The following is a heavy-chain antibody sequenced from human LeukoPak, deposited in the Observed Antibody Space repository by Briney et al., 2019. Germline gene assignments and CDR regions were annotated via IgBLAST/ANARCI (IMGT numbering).Heavy chain of an antibody. CDR1: GYTFTSYG. Sequence: GASVKVSCKASGYTFTSYGISWVRQAPGQGLEWMGWISAYNGNTNYAQKLQGRVTMTTDTSTSTAYMELRSLRSDDTAVYYCARVRCSGGSCCPSYGMDVWGQGTTVTVSS. D-gene: IGHD2-15*01. J-gene: IGHJ6*02. CDR3: ARVRCSGGSCCPSYGMDV. CDR2: ISAYNGNT. V-gene: IGHV1-18*01.